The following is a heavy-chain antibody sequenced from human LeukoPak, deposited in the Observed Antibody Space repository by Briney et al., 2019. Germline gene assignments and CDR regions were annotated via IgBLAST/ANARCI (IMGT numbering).Heavy chain of an antibody. J-gene: IGHJ4*02. CDR2: INHSGST. Sequence: PSETLSLTCAVYGGSFSGYYWSWIRQPPGEGLEWIGEINHSGSTNYNPSLKSRVTISVDTSKNQFSLKLSSVTAADTAVYYCARATGYSYGFRTIDFDYWGQGTLVTVSS. CDR3: ARATGYSYGFRTIDFDY. V-gene: IGHV4-34*01. D-gene: IGHD5-18*01. CDR1: GGSFSGYY.